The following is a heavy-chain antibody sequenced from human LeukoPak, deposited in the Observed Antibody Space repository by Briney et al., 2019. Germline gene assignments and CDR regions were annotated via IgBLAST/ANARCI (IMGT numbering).Heavy chain of an antibody. CDR2: ISATGST. CDR1: GFTFSSYA. CDR3: ARVPGPADY. V-gene: IGHV3-23*01. J-gene: IGHJ4*02. Sequence: GGSLRLSCAASGFTFSSYALNWVRQAPGKGLEWVSGISATGSTYYADSVKGRFTISRDNSKNTLYLQMNSLRAEDTAVYYCARVPGPADYWGQGTLVTVSS.